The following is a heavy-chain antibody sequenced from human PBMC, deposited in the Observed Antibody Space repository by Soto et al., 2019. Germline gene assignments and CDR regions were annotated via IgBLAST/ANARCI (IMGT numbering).Heavy chain of an antibody. Sequence: QVQLVQSGAEVKKPGASVKVSCKDSGYTFTSYGVSWVRQAPGQGLEWMGWISGYNGNTNYAQKLQGRVTMTTDTSTSTAYMELRSVISDDTAVYYCARAGKYYYGSGSPYYYGMDVWGQGITVTVSS. CDR2: ISGYNGNT. CDR3: ARAGKYYYGSGSPYYYGMDV. D-gene: IGHD3-10*01. J-gene: IGHJ6*02. V-gene: IGHV1-18*04. CDR1: GYTFTSYG.